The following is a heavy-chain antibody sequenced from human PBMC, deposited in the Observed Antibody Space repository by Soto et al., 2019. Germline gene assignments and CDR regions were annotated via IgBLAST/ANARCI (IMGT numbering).Heavy chain of an antibody. D-gene: IGHD3-10*01. CDR2: ISSNVIYK. V-gene: IGHV3-11*05. Sequence: GGSLRLSCAASGFSFSDSYMTWIRQAPGKGLEWVSYISSNVIYKNYADSVKGRFTVSRDNAKNSLYLQMNSLRAEDTAVYYCARAPGMITFFGDAYFAYWGQGTRVTVSS. CDR1: GFSFSDSY. J-gene: IGHJ4*02. CDR3: ARAPGMITFFGDAYFAY.